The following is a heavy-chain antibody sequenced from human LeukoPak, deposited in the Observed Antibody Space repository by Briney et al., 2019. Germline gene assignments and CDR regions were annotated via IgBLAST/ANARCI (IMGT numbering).Heavy chain of an antibody. V-gene: IGHV4-30-2*01. CDR1: GGSISSGGYS. CDR3: ARERSSTSSGFDP. Sequence: SETLSLTCTVSGGSISSGGYSWSWIRQPPGKGLEWIGYIYHSGSTHYNPSLKSRVTISVDRSKNQFSLKLSSVTAADTAVYYCARERSSTSSGFDPWGQGTLVTVSS. J-gene: IGHJ5*02. D-gene: IGHD2-2*01. CDR2: IYHSGST.